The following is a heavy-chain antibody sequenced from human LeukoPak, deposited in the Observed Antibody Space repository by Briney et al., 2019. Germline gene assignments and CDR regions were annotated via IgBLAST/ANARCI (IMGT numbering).Heavy chain of an antibody. CDR1: GFTFSSYG. CDR2: ISYDGSNK. Sequence: GGSLRLSCAASGFTFSSYGMHWVRQAPGKGLEWVAVISYDGSNKYYADSVKGRFTISRDNSKNTLYLQMNSLRAEDTAVYYCAKERINPVAGRCDYYYYGMDVWGQGTTVTVSS. V-gene: IGHV3-30*18. CDR3: AKERINPVAGRCDYYYYGMDV. J-gene: IGHJ6*02. D-gene: IGHD6-19*01.